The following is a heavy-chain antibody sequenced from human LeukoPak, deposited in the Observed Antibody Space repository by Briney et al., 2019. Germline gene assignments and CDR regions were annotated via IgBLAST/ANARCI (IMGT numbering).Heavy chain of an antibody. D-gene: IGHD2-2*01. Sequence: PSETLSLTCAVYGGSFSGYYWRWIRQPPGKGLEWIGHIYYSGSTNYNPSLKSRVTISVDTSKNQFSLKLTSVTAADTAVYFCAKGALGVAPADWFDPWGQGILVTVSS. CDR1: GGSFSGYY. CDR2: IYYSGST. J-gene: IGHJ5*02. V-gene: IGHV4-59*01. CDR3: AKGALGVAPADWFDP.